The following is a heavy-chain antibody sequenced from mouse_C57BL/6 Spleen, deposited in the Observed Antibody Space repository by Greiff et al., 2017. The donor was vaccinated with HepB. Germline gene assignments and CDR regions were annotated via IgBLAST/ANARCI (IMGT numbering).Heavy chain of an antibody. V-gene: IGHV3-6*01. CDR1: GYSITSGYY. Sequence: EVQLQESGPGLVKPSQSLSLTCSVTGYSITSGYYWNWIRQFPGNKLEWMGYISYDGSNNYNPSLKNRISITRDTSKNQFFLKLNSVTTEDTATYYCARARLRRGGFAYWGQGTLVTVSA. D-gene: IGHD2-4*01. J-gene: IGHJ3*01. CDR2: ISYDGSN. CDR3: ARARLRRGGFAY.